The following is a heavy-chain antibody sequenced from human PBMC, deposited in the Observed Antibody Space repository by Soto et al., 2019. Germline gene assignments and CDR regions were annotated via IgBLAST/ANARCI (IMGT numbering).Heavy chain of an antibody. CDR2: IYYSGST. CDR1: GGSISSSSYY. Sequence: TSETLSLTCTVSGGSISSSSYYWGWIRQPPGKGLEWIGNIYYSGSTYYNPSLKSRVTISVDTSKNQFSLKLSSVTAADTAVYYCMLGSGWKDFDCWGQGTLVTVSS. J-gene: IGHJ4*02. CDR3: MLGSGWKDFDC. V-gene: IGHV4-39*01. D-gene: IGHD3-22*01.